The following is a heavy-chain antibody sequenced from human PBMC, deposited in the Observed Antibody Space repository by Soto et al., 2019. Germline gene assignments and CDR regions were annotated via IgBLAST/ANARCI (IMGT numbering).Heavy chain of an antibody. D-gene: IGHD6-13*01. V-gene: IGHV4-34*01. CDR2: INHSGST. CDR1: GGSFRAYY. CDR3: ASRTYSSSWHDAFDI. J-gene: IGHJ3*02. Sequence: SETLSLTGAVYGGSFRAYYWSWIRQPPGKGLEWIGEINHSGSTNYNPSLKSRVTISVDTSKNQFSLKLSSVTAADTAVYYCASRTYSSSWHDAFDIWGQGTMVT.